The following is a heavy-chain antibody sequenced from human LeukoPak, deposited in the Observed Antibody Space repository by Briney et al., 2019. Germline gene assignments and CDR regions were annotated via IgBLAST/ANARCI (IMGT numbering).Heavy chain of an antibody. CDR3: ASSLGWFDP. J-gene: IGHJ5*02. CDR1: GFTFSGYG. D-gene: IGHD6-6*01. Sequence: GSLRLSCAASGFTFSGYGMHWIRQPPGKGLEWIGEINHSGSTNYNPSLKSRVTISVGTSKNQFSLKLSSVTAADTAVYYCASSLGWFDPWGQGTLVTVSS. V-gene: IGHV4-34*01. CDR2: INHSGST.